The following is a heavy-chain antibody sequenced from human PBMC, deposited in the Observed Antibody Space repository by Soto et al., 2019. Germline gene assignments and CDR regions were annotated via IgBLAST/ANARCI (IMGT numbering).Heavy chain of an antibody. CDR1: VASISSGGYY. CDR2: IYYSGST. V-gene: IGHV4-31*03. Sequence: SETLSLTCTVSVASISSGGYYWSWIRQHPGEGLEWIGYIYYSGSTSYNPSLKSRVTISVDTSKNQFSLKLSSVTDADTAVYYCARESKYDTSGYPPWFAPWGQGTLVT. CDR3: ARESKYDTSGYPPWFAP. J-gene: IGHJ5*02. D-gene: IGHD3-22*01.